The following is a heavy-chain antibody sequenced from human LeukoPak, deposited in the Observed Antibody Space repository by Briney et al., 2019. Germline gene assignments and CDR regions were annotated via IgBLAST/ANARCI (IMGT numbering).Heavy chain of an antibody. J-gene: IGHJ5*02. D-gene: IGHD6-13*01. CDR2: ISYDGSNK. V-gene: IGHV3-30*03. CDR1: GFTFTSYV. CDR3: ARPRGAAAGTFGFDP. Sequence: PGGSLRLSCAASGFTFTSYVMHWVRPAPEKGLQWVALISYDGSNKYYADSVKGRFTISRDNSKNALYLQMNSLRAEDTAVYYCARPRGAAAGTFGFDPWGQGTLVTVSS.